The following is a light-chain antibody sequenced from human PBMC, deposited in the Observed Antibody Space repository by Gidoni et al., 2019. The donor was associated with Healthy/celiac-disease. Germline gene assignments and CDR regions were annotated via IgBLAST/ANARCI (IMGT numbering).Light chain of an antibody. J-gene: IGKJ2*01. CDR1: QSVSSSY. Sequence: IVLTQSPGTLFLSPGERATLSCRASQSVSSSYLAWYQQKPGQAPRRLIYVASRRATGIPDRFSDSRSGTDFTLAISRLEPGNFAVYYCQQYGSSPYTFGQGTKLEIK. CDR3: QQYGSSPYT. CDR2: VAS. V-gene: IGKV3-20*01.